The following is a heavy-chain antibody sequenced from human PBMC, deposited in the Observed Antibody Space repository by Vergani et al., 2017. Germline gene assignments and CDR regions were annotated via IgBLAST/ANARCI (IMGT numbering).Heavy chain of an antibody. CDR1: GYTFTDYY. V-gene: IGHV1-69-2*01. CDR2: VDPEDGET. CDR3: ARDFGDIMITFGGVIAPYFDY. J-gene: IGHJ4*02. Sequence: EVQLVQSGAEVKKPGATVKISCKVSGYTFTDYYMHWVQQAPGKGLEWMGLVDPEDGETIYAEKFQGRVTITADTSTDTAYMELSRLRSDDTAVSYCARDFGDIMITFGGVIAPYFDYWGQGTLVTVSS. D-gene: IGHD3-16*02.